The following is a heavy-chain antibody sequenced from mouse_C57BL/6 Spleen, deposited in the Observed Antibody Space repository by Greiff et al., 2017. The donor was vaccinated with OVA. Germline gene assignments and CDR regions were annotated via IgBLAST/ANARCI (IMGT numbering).Heavy chain of an antibody. Sequence: QVQLQQSGPELVKPGASVKISCKASGYAFSSSWMNWVKQRPGKGLEWIGRIYPGDGDTNYNGKFKGKATLTADKASSAAYMQLSSLTSEDSAVSFCIYDQGGFAYWGQGTLVTVSA. D-gene: IGHD2-3*01. CDR1: GYAFSSSW. J-gene: IGHJ3*01. CDR2: IYPGDGDT. CDR3: IYDQGGFAY. V-gene: IGHV1-82*01.